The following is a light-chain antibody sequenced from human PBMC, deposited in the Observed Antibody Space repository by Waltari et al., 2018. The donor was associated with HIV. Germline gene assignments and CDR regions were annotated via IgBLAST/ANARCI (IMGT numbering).Light chain of an antibody. V-gene: IGLV1-47*01. CDR1: SSNIGSNY. Sequence: QSVLTQPPSASGTPGQRVTISFSGGSSNIGSNYVFWYQLLPGTAPKLLVYRNDRRPSGVPDRLSGSKSGTSASLAISGLRSEDEADYYCAAWDDSLSGYVFGTGTKVTVL. J-gene: IGLJ1*01. CDR2: RND. CDR3: AAWDDSLSGYV.